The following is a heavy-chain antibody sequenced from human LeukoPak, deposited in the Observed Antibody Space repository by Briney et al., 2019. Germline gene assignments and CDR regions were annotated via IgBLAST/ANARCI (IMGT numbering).Heavy chain of an antibody. D-gene: IGHD4-17*01. J-gene: IGHJ1*01. CDR1: GGTFSSYA. V-gene: IGHV1-69*13. Sequence: ASVKVSCKASGGTFSSYAISWVRQAPGQGLEWMGGVIPIFGTANYAQKFQGRVTITADESTSTAYMELSSLRSEDTAVYYCARGTTVTTPAYFQHWGQGTLVTVSS. CDR3: ARGTTVTTPAYFQH. CDR2: VIPIFGTA.